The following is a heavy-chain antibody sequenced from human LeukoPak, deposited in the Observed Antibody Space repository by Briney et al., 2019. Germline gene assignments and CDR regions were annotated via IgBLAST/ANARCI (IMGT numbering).Heavy chain of an antibody. CDR2: INPNTGST. J-gene: IGHJ4*02. D-gene: IGHD2-21*02. V-gene: IGHV1-2*06. Sequence: GSAQFSCNASGYTFTSYYIHWVRQPPGQGLEWMGRINPNTGSTNYTQKFQGRVTMTRDTSISTAYMELSRLISDDTAVYFCARRAFCGGACYAGSNTNYYFDDWGQGTRVTV. CDR3: ARRAFCGGACYAGSNTNYYFDD. CDR1: GYTFTSYY.